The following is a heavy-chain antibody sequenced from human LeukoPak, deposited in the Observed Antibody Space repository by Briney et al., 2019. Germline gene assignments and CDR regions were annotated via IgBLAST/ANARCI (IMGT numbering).Heavy chain of an antibody. CDR3: ARVGSTVAAGTPDY. D-gene: IGHD6-13*01. CDR1: GFTFSDYY. J-gene: IGHJ4*02. Sequence: TGGSLRPSCAASGFTFSDYYMSWIRQAPGKGLGWVSYISGSGSHTTYADSVKGRFTISRDNAKNSMSLQVNSLRADDTAVYYCARVGSTVAAGTPDYWGQGTLVTVSS. CDR2: ISGSGSHT. V-gene: IGHV3-11*06.